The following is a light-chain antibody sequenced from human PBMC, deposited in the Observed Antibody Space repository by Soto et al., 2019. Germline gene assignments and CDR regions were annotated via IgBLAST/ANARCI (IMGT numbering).Light chain of an antibody. CDR3: LQDYNYPLI. J-gene: IGKJ4*01. Sequence: AIQMTQFPSSLSASVGDRVTITCRASQDIRSDLGWYQQRPGKAPKLLIYAASSLQSGVPSRFSGSGSGTDFTLPIGARQPDVFATYYCLQDYNYPLIFGGGTKVEI. CDR1: QDIRSD. CDR2: AAS. V-gene: IGKV1-6*01.